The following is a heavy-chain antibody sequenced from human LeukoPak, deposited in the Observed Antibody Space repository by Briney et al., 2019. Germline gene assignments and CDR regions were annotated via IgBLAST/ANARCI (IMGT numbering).Heavy chain of an antibody. CDR1: GFTFSSYA. Sequence: GGSLRLSCAASGFTFSSYAMSWVRQAPGKGLEWVSSISGSGTSTYYADSVKGRFTISRDNSKNTLYLQTNSLRAEDTAVYHCAKAPRNIYFDYWGQGTLVTVSS. CDR3: AKAPRNIYFDY. J-gene: IGHJ4*02. CDR2: ISGSGTST. V-gene: IGHV3-23*01. D-gene: IGHD2/OR15-2a*01.